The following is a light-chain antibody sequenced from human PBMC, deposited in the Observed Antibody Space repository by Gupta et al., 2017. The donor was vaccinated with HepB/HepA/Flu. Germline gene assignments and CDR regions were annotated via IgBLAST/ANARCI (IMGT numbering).Light chain of an antibody. Sequence: EIVLTQSPGTVSLSPGERATLSCRASQSVGPSLAWYQQIPGQATRLLLFDASSRITGIPDRFIGSGSGTDFTPTISILEPEDFAVYYCQQYGRSLFFGPGTKLHIK. CDR3: QQYGRSLF. J-gene: IGKJ3*01. CDR1: QSVGPS. CDR2: DAS. V-gene: IGKV3-20*01.